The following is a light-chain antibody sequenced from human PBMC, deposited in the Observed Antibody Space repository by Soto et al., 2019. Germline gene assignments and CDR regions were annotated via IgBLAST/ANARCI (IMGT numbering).Light chain of an antibody. Sequence: QSALTQPASVSGSPGQSITISCTGTSSDVGAYDYVSWYQQHPGKAPKLMIYDVYARPSGVSHRFSGSKSGNTASLTISGLQAEDEADYYCSSYAGSSNVFGTGTKLTVL. V-gene: IGLV2-14*03. CDR2: DVY. J-gene: IGLJ1*01. CDR1: SSDVGAYDY. CDR3: SSYAGSSNV.